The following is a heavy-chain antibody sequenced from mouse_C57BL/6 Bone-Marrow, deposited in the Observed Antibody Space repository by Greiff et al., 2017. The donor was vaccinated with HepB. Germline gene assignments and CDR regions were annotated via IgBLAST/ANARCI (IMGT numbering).Heavy chain of an antibody. CDR1: GFTFSDFY. D-gene: IGHD1-1*01. J-gene: IGHJ1*03. CDR3: ARDADYGSSLWYFDV. V-gene: IGHV7-1*01. CDR2: SRNKANDYTT. Sequence: DVKLVESGGGLVQSGRSLRLSCATSGFTFSDFYMEWVRQAPGKGLEWIAASRNKANDYTTEYSASVKGRFIVSRDTSQSILYLQMNALRAEDTAIYYCARDADYGSSLWYFDVWGTGTTVTVSS.